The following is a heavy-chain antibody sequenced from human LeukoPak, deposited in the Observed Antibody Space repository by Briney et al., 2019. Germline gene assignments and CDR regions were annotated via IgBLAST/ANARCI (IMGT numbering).Heavy chain of an antibody. CDR3: ARADYYTSGTYRYYFDY. D-gene: IGHD3-10*01. Sequence: GGSLRLSCAASKFTFSTYAMHWVRQAPGKGLEWLALISNDGNKKYHAESVKGRFTISRENSNNTLYLQMNSLRPEDTAVYYCARADYYTSGTYRYYFDYWGQGTLVTASS. J-gene: IGHJ4*02. V-gene: IGHV3-30-3*01. CDR2: ISNDGNKK. CDR1: KFTFSTYA.